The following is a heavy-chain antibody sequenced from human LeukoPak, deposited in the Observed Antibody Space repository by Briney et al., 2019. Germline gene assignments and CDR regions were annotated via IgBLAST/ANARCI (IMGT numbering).Heavy chain of an antibody. D-gene: IGHD5-18*01. V-gene: IGHV4-61*02. CDR2: IYTSGST. CDR1: GGSISSGSYY. Sequence: SETLSLTCTVSGGSISSGSYYWSWIRQPAGKGLEWIGRIYTSGSTNYNPSLKSRVTISVDTSKNQFSLKLSPVTPADTAVYYCARDWLGYSYGTFDIWGQGTMVTVSS. J-gene: IGHJ3*02. CDR3: ARDWLGYSYGTFDI.